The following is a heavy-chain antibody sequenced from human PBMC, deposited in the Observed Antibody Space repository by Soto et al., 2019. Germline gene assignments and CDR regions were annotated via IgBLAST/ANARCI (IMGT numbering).Heavy chain of an antibody. V-gene: IGHV3-23*01. CDR1: GFTFSSYA. CDR2: ISGSGGST. J-gene: IGHJ6*01. CDR3: AKSVLRFLEWLPHPYYYGMDV. Sequence: GGSLRLSCAASGFTFSSYAMSWVRQAPGKGLEWVSAISGSGGSTYYADSVMGRFTISRDNSKNTLYLQMNSLRAEDTAVYYCAKSVLRFLEWLPHPYYYGMDVWGQGSTVTVSS. D-gene: IGHD3-3*01.